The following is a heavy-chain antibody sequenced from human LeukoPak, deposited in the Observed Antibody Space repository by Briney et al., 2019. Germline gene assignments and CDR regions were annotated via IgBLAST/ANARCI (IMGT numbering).Heavy chain of an antibody. V-gene: IGHV3-23*01. J-gene: IGHJ4*02. CDR2: ISGSGDRT. CDR3: ARSRGKGHYGDYLGY. D-gene: IGHD4-17*01. CDR1: GFTFSSYA. Sequence: AGGSLRLSCAASGFTFSSYAMSWVRQAAGKGLDWVSTISGSGDRTHYADSVKGRFTISRDNAKNSLYLQMNSLRAEDTAVYYCARSRGKGHYGDYLGYWGQGTLVTVSS.